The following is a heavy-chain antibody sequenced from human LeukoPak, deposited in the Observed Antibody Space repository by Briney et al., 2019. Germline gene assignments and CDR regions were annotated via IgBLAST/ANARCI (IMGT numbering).Heavy chain of an antibody. CDR2: IDYSGNT. CDR1: GGSISSSTYY. Sequence: SETLSLTCTVSGGSISSSTYYWGWIRQPPGKGLEWIGNIDYSGNTYYNPSLTSRVTISVDTSRNQFSLKLTSMTAADTAVYSCSRAYYCGTATCHAYFDYWGQGTLVAVSS. V-gene: IGHV4-39*01. J-gene: IGHJ4*02. D-gene: IGHD2-2*01. CDR3: SRAYYCGTATCHAYFDY.